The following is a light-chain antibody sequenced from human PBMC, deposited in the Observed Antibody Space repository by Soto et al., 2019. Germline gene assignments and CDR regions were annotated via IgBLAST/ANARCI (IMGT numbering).Light chain of an antibody. CDR2: EVS. J-gene: IGLJ1*01. V-gene: IGLV2-18*02. Sequence: QSALTQPRSVSGSPGQSVTISCTGLSSDVAIYNRVSWYQQPPGTAPRLIIYEVSNRPSGVPGHFSGSRSGNTASLAISGLQAEDEADYYCCSYAGGHTWVFGTGTKLTVL. CDR3: CSYAGGHTWV. CDR1: SSDVAIYNR.